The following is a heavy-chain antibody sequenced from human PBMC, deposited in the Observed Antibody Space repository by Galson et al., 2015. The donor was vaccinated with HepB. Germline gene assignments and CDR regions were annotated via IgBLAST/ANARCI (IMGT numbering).Heavy chain of an antibody. D-gene: IGHD1-26*01. V-gene: IGHV3-30-3*01. J-gene: IGHJ6*02. Sequence: SLRLSCAASGFTFSSYAMHWVRQAPGKGLEWGAVISYDGSNKYYADSVKGRFTISRDNSKNTLYLQMNSLRAEDTAVYYCARDRERAPHPYYDYYGMDVSGQRTPVTVSS. CDR3: ARDRERAPHPYYDYYGMDV. CDR2: ISYDGSNK. CDR1: GFTFSSYA.